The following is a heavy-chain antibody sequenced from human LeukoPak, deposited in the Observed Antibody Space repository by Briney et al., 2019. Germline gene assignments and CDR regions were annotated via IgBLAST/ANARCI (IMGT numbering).Heavy chain of an antibody. D-gene: IGHD3-22*01. Sequence: ASVKVSCKASGYTFTSYYMHWVRQAPGQGLEWMGIINPSGGSTSYAQKFQGRVTMTRDTSISTAYMELSRLRSDDTAVYYCARAGAYYYDSSGHKSTNWFDPWGQGTLVTVSS. CDR1: GYTFTSYY. V-gene: IGHV1-46*01. CDR2: INPSGGST. CDR3: ARAGAYYYDSSGHKSTNWFDP. J-gene: IGHJ5*02.